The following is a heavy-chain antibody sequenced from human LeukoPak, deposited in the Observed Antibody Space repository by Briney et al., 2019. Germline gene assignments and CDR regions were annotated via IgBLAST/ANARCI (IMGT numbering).Heavy chain of an antibody. D-gene: IGHD2-8*01. CDR1: GFTFSTYW. V-gene: IGHV3-7*01. CDR2: INQDGSQK. CDR3: ARLKDDVTKLDY. Sequence: PGGSLRLSCAASGFTFSTYWMSWVRQAPGKGLEWVANINQDGSQKGYVDSVQGRFTISRDNTKNSLFLQMNSLRAEDTAVYYCARLKDDVTKLDYWGQGTLVTVSS. J-gene: IGHJ4*02.